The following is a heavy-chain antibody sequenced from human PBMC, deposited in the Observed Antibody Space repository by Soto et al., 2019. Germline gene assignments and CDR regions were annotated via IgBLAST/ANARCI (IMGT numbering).Heavy chain of an antibody. CDR2: IFHTGST. CDR1: GGSISSGNYY. CDR3: ARVSIAADGPFIDH. Sequence: PSETLSLTCTVSGGSISSGNYYWSWIRQPPGKGLEWIGYIFHTGSTYFNPSLRSRVSISIDTSKSHFSLKLTSVTAADTAMFYCARVSIAADGPFIDHWGQGAQVTVSS. V-gene: IGHV4-30-4*01. D-gene: IGHD6-25*01. J-gene: IGHJ4*02.